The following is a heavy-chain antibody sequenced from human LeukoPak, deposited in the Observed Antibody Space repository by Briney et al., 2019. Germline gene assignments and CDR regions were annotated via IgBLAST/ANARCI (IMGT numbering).Heavy chain of an antibody. CDR1: GFTFSRYW. Sequence: PGGSLRLSCVASGFTFSRYWMSWVRQAPGKGLEWVANIKQDGSEKYYLDSVKGRFTISRDNAKNSLYLQMNSLRAEETAVYYCARGLLSLDSWGQGTLVTVSS. J-gene: IGHJ4*02. CDR2: IKQDGSEK. CDR3: ARGLLSLDS. D-gene: IGHD2/OR15-2a*01. V-gene: IGHV3-7*01.